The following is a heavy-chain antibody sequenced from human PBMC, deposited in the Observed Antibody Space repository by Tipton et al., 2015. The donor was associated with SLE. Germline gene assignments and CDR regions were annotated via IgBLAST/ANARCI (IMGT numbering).Heavy chain of an antibody. D-gene: IGHD2-21*01. CDR1: GFTFDDYA. CDR2: ISWNSGSI. V-gene: IGHV3-9*01. Sequence: SLRLSWAASGFTFDDYAMHWVRQAPGKGLEWVSGISWNSGSIGYADSVKGRFTISRDNAKNSLYLQMNSLRAEDTALYYCAKDSEGVIPFLDYWGQGTLVTVSS. J-gene: IGHJ4*02. CDR3: AKDSEGVIPFLDY.